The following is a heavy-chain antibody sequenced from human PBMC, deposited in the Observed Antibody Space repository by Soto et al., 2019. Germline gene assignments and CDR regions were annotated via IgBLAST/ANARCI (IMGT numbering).Heavy chain of an antibody. CDR3: AKDDPDLFRGMDV. Sequence: VSIRHACAAWGFTISRYAMSWVRQAPGKGLEWVSAISGSGGSTYYTDSVKGRFTISRDNSKNTLYLQMNSLRAEDTAVYYCAKDDPDLFRGMDVWGQGTTVTVSS. CDR2: ISGSGGST. CDR1: GFTISRYA. V-gene: IGHV3-23*01. J-gene: IGHJ6*02.